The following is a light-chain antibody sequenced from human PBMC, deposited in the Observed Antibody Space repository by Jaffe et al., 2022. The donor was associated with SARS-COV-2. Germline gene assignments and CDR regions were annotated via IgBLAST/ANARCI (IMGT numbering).Light chain of an antibody. Sequence: QSTLTQPPSASGSIGQSVTISCTGTSRDIGAYNYVSWYQQHPGKAPKLIISEVTKRPSGVPDRFSGSRSGYTASLTVSGLQVEDEADYYCCSYAGDNIYVFGTGTEVTVL. CDR1: SRDIGAYNY. CDR2: EVT. J-gene: IGLJ1*01. CDR3: CSYAGDNIYV. V-gene: IGLV2-8*01.